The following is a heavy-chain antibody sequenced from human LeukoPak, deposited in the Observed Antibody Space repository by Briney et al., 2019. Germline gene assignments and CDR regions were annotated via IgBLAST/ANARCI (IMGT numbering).Heavy chain of an antibody. V-gene: IGHV4-34*01. J-gene: IGHJ4*02. CDR3: GRGEGDYYDSSGYYGNAHFDY. CDR1: GGSFSGYY. D-gene: IGHD3-22*01. Sequence: KASETLSLTCAVYGGSFSGYYWSWIRQPPGKGLEWIGEINHSGSTNYNPSLKSRVTISVDTSKNQFSLKLSSVTAADTAVYYCGRGEGDYYDSSGYYGNAHFDYWGQGTLVTVSS. CDR2: INHSGST.